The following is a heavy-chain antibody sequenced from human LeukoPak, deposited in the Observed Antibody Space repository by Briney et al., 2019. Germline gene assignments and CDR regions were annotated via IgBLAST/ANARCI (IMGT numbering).Heavy chain of an antibody. V-gene: IGHV3-53*04. CDR3: AGVINDRASGSYYFDY. D-gene: IGHD3-10*01. J-gene: IGHJ4*02. Sequence: GGSLRLSCAASGFTVSSNYMSWVRQAPGKGLEWVSVIYSGGSTYYADSVKGRFTISRHNSKNTLYLQMNSLRAEDTAVYYCAGVINDRASGSYYFDYWGQGTLVTVSS. CDR2: IYSGGST. CDR1: GFTVSSNY.